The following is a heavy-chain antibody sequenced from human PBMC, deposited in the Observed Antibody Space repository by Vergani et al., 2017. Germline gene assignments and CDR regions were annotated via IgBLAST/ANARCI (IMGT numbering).Heavy chain of an antibody. CDR2: IQFDGSNQ. J-gene: IGHJ4*02. D-gene: IGHD3-16*01. V-gene: IGHV3-30*02. CDR3: AKHFRGWGIDY. Sequence: QVQLVESGGGVVQRGGSLRLSCATSGFTLSNYDMQWIRQGLGKGLEFVAFIQFDGSNQYYADAVKGRFTRSRDFSKNTLYLQMNSLRTDDTATYYCAKHFRGWGIDYWCQGTQVIVSS. CDR1: GFTLSNYD.